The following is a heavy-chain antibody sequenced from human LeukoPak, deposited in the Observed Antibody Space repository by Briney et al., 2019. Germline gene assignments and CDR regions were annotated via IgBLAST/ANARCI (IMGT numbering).Heavy chain of an antibody. CDR2: IYYSGST. CDR1: GGSISSYY. D-gene: IGHD6-13*01. Sequence: SETLSLTCTVSGGSISSYYWSWIRQPPRKGLEWIGYIYYSGSTNYNPSLKSRVTISVDTSKNQFSLKLSSVTAADTAVYYCARGARQQLAGYFQHWGQGTLVTVSS. CDR3: ARGARQQLAGYFQH. J-gene: IGHJ1*01. V-gene: IGHV4-59*12.